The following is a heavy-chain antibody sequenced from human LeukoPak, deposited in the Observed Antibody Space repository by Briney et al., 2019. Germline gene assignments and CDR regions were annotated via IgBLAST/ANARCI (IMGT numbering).Heavy chain of an antibody. J-gene: IGHJ3*02. Sequence: QPGGSLRLSCAASGFTFSSYAMSWVHQAPGKGLEWVSGISDSGDITYYADSVKGRFTISRDNSKNTLYVQMNSLRVEDTAVYYCAKDRRGGSYYAATLDIWGQGTMVTVSS. CDR2: ISDSGDIT. CDR3: AKDRRGGSYYAATLDI. V-gene: IGHV3-23*01. CDR1: GFTFSSYA. D-gene: IGHD1-26*01.